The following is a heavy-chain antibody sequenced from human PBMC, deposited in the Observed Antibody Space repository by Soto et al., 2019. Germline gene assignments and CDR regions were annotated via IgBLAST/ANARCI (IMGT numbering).Heavy chain of an antibody. CDR2: ISGNGSST. D-gene: IGHD2-15*01. CDR1: GFTFSSYA. Sequence: GGSLRLSCAASGFTFSSYAMSWVRQAPGKGLEWVAVISGNGSSTYYADSVKGRFTISRDNSKNTLYLQMNSLRAEDTAVYYCAKGEDFDYWGQGTLVTVSS. V-gene: IGHV3-23*01. J-gene: IGHJ4*02. CDR3: AKGEDFDY.